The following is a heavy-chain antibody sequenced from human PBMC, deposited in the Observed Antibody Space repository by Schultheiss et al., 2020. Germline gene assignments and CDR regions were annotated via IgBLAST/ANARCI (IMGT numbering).Heavy chain of an antibody. CDR1: GGSISSSSYY. Sequence: SATLSLTCTVSGGSISSSSYYWSWIRQPPGKGLEWIGYIYYSGSTYYNPSLKSRVTISVDTSKNQFSLKLSSVTAADTAVYYCARVSIDGYSVAGFHFDYWGQGNLVT. V-gene: IGHV4-31*03. J-gene: IGHJ4*02. CDR3: ARVSIDGYSVAGFHFDY. D-gene: IGHD6-13*01. CDR2: IYYSGST.